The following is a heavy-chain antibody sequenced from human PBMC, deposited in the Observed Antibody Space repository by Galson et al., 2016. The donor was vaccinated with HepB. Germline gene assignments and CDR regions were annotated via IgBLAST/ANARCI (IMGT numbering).Heavy chain of an antibody. Sequence: SLRLSCVASGFTVSNNYMSWVRQAPGKGLEWVSVIYSGGSTYYADSVKGRFTISRDNSKNTLYLQMNSLGAEDTAVYYCARDPMATRYYYYGMDVWGQGTTVTVSS. D-gene: IGHD5-24*01. J-gene: IGHJ6*02. CDR1: GFTVSNNY. CDR3: ARDPMATRYYYYGMDV. CDR2: IYSGGST. V-gene: IGHV3-53*01.